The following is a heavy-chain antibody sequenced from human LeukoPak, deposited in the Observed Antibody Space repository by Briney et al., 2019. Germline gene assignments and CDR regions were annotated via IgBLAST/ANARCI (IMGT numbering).Heavy chain of an antibody. CDR3: ARDFSSSSTVYYYYYMDV. J-gene: IGHJ6*03. CDR1: GGSISSGTYY. Sequence: SETLSLTCTVSGGSISSGTYYWGWVRQPPGKGLEWIGTIYYSGTTYYNPSLKSRVTISIDTSKNHFSLKLSSVTAADTAIYYCARDFSSSSTVYYYYYMDVWGKGTTVTVSS. CDR2: IYYSGTT. V-gene: IGHV4-39*07. D-gene: IGHD6-6*01.